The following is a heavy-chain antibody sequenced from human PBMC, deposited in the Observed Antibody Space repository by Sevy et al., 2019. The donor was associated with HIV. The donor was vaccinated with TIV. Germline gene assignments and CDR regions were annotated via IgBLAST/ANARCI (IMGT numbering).Heavy chain of an antibody. J-gene: IGHJ4*02. V-gene: IGHV1-69*13. D-gene: IGHD6-19*01. CDR2: IIPXXXTA. Sequence: ASVKVSCKASGGTXXXXAXSXARQAXGRGXEXMGGIIPXXXTANYAQKFQGRVTITADESTSTAYMELSSLRSEDTAVYYCARGRPPYSSXWYXXXXXXWGQGTLVTV. CDR1: GGTXXXXA. CDR3: ARGRPPYSSXWYXXXXXX.